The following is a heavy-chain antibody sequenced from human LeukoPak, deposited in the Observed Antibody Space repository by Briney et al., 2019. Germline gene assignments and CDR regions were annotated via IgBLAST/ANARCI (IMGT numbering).Heavy chain of an antibody. J-gene: IGHJ3*02. CDR3: ASSKYYDILTGYFFAFDI. CDR2: INHSGST. V-gene: IGHV4-34*01. D-gene: IGHD3-9*01. CDR1: GGSFSGYY. Sequence: SETLSLTCAVYGGSFSGYYWSWIRQPPGKGLEWIGEINHSGSTNYNPSLKSRVTISVDTSKNQFSLKLSSVTAADTAVYYCASSKYYDILTGYFFAFDIWGQGTMVTVSS.